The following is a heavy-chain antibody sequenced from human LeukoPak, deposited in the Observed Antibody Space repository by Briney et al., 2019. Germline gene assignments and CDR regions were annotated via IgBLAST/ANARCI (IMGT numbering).Heavy chain of an antibody. Sequence: PGGSLRLSYAAPGFTFSSYSMNWVRQAPGKGLEWVSSISSSSSYIYYADSVKGRFTISRDNAKNSLYLQMNSLRAEDTAVYYCARDFELYGGLNPFDYWGQGTLVTVSS. V-gene: IGHV3-21*01. CDR1: GFTFSSYS. CDR3: ARDFELYGGLNPFDY. CDR2: ISSSSSYI. D-gene: IGHD4-23*01. J-gene: IGHJ4*02.